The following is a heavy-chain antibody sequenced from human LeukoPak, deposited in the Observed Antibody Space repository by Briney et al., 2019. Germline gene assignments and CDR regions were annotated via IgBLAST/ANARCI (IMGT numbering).Heavy chain of an antibody. V-gene: IGHV3-74*01. D-gene: IGHD3-10*01. J-gene: IGHJ4*02. CDR3: ARVSTYGSGSQHDY. Sequence: PGGSLRLSCAASGFAFSSYWMHWVRQAPGKGLVWVSRINSDGSSTSYADSVKGRFTISRDNAKNSLYLQMNSLRAEDTAVYYCARVSTYGSGSQHDYWGQGTLVTVSS. CDR2: INSDGSST. CDR1: GFAFSSYW.